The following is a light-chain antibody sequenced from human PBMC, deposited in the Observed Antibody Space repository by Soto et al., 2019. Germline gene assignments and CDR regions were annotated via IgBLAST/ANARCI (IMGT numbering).Light chain of an antibody. Sequence: DIQLTQSPSFLSASVGDRVTITCRASQPISNYLAWYQQRPGEAPKLLIYSASTLQSGVPSRISGSGGGSWTEFSLTISALQPEDFATYYCLQLNRYPLTFGGGTKVDI. CDR2: SAS. J-gene: IGKJ4*01. V-gene: IGKV1-9*01. CDR1: QPISNY. CDR3: LQLNRYPLT.